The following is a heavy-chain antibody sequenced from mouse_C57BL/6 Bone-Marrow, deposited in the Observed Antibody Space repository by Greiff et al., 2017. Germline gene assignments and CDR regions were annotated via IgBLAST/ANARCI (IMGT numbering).Heavy chain of an antibody. CDR3: ARFGPIYYDYDGEFAY. V-gene: IGHV1-54*01. CDR2: INPGSGGT. Sequence: VQLQQSGAELVRPGTSVKVSCKASGYAFTNYLIEWVKQRPGQGLEWIGVINPGSGGTNYNEKFKGKATLTADKSSSTAYMQLSSLTSEDSAVYFCARFGPIYYDYDGEFAYWGQGTLVTVSA. J-gene: IGHJ3*01. D-gene: IGHD2-4*01. CDR1: GYAFTNYL.